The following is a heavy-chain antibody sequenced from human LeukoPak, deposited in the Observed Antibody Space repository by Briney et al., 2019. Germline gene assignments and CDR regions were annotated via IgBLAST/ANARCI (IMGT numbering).Heavy chain of an antibody. CDR3: AKAGYSYGHPFSFPWFDP. D-gene: IGHD5-18*01. CDR2: IYSGGST. J-gene: IGHJ5*02. V-gene: IGHV3-53*05. Sequence: QTGGSLRLSCAASGFTVSSNYMSWVRQAPGKGLEWVSVIYSGGSTYYADSVKGRFTISRDNSKNTLYLQMNSLRAEDTAVYYCAKAGYSYGHPFSFPWFDPWGQGTLVTVSS. CDR1: GFTVSSNY.